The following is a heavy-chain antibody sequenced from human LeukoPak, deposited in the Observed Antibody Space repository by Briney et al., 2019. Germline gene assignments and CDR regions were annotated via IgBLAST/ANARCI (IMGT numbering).Heavy chain of an antibody. CDR3: AAGDAMDY. J-gene: IGHJ4*02. V-gene: IGHV3-7*01. Sequence: GSLRLSCAASGFTFSSYAMSWVRQAPGKGLEWVANIKQDGSEIYYVDSVKGRFTISRDNTKNSLYLQMNSLRAEDAALYYCAAGDAMDYWGQGTLVSVSS. CDR2: IKQDGSEI. CDR1: GFTFSSYA.